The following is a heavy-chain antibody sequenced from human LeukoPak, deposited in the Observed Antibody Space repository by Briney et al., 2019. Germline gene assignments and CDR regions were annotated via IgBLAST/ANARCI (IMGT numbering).Heavy chain of an antibody. CDR3: ARARGGYFD. V-gene: IGHV4-59*01. J-gene: IGHJ4*02. CDR1: GGSISSYY. CDR2: IYYSGST. D-gene: IGHD3-9*01. Sequence: SETLSLTCTVSGGSISSYYWSWIRQPPGKGLEWIGYIYYSGSTNYKSSLKSRVTISVDTSKNQFSLKLSSVTAADTAVYYCARARGGYFDWGQGTLVTVSS.